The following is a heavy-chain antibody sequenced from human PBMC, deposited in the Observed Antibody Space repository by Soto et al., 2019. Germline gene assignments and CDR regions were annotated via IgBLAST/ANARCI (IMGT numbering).Heavy chain of an antibody. Sequence: HPGGSLSLSCAAARFTVSSNYMIADRQAPGKGLEWVSVIYSGGSTYYADSVRGRFTISRDNSKNTLYLQMKSLRAEDTAVYYCARDPPATRHGMDVWGQGTTVTVSS. CDR3: ARDPPATRHGMDV. J-gene: IGHJ6*02. CDR1: RFTVSSNY. V-gene: IGHV3-53*01. CDR2: IYSGGST.